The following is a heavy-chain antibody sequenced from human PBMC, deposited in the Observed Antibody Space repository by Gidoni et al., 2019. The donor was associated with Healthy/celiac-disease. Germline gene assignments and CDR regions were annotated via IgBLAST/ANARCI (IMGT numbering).Heavy chain of an antibody. D-gene: IGHD3-22*01. CDR1: GFTFSSYW. V-gene: IGHV3-7*03. CDR2: IKQDGSEK. CDR3: LYYDSSGYYRFDY. Sequence: EVQLVESGGGLVQPGGSLRLSCAASGFTFSSYWMSWVRQAPGKGLEWVANIKQDGSEKYYVDSVKGRFTISRDNAKNSLYLQMNSLRAEDTAVYSHLYYDSSGYYRFDYWGQGTLVTVSS. J-gene: IGHJ4*02.